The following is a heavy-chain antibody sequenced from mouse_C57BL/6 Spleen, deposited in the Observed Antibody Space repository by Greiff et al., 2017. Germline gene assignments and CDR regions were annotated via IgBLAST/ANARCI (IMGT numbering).Heavy chain of an antibody. D-gene: IGHD1-1*01. CDR1: GYTFPSYW. J-gene: IGHJ4*01. V-gene: IGHV1-64*01. CDR2: IHPNSGST. CDR3: ARSDYYGSSRYAMDY. Sequence: VQLQQPGAELVKPGASVKLSCKASGYTFPSYWMHWVKQRPGQGLEWIGMIHPNSGSTNYNEKFKSKATLTVDKSSSTAYMQLSSLTSEDSAVYYCARSDYYGSSRYAMDYWGQGTSVTVSS.